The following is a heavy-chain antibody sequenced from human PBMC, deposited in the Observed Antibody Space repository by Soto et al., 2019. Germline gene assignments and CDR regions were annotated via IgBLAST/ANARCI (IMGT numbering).Heavy chain of an antibody. CDR2: ISWNSGNI. D-gene: IGHD6-6*01. CDR1: GFSFDGYA. J-gene: IGHJ5*02. V-gene: IGHV3-9*01. CDR3: VKASTYSSSQGWFDP. Sequence: EVQLVESGGGLVQPGRSLRLSCAASGFSFDGYAMNWVRQPPGKGLEWVSGISWNSGNIDYADSVKGRFTISRDNAKNSLYLQMNSQRAEDTALYYCVKASTYSSSQGWFDPWGQGTMVTVSS.